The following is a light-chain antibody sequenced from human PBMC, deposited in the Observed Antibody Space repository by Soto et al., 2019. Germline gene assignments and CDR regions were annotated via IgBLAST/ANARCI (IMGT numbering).Light chain of an antibody. CDR1: SSNIGANFD. CDR3: QTWGTGPWV. V-gene: IGLV1-40*01. J-gene: IGLJ3*02. CDR2: GNN. Sequence: QPVLTQPPSVSGAPGQRVTISCTGSSSNIGANFDVHWYQQVPGTAPKLLIYGNNNRPSGVPDRFSGSKSGTSASLAITGLQADDEGDYYCQTWGTGPWVFGGGTKLTVL.